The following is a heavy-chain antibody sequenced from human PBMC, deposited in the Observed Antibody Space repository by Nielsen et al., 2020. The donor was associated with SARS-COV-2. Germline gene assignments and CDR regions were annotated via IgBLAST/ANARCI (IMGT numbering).Heavy chain of an antibody. J-gene: IGHJ1*01. Sequence: GGSLRLSCTASGFTFSDYYMTWVRQAPGKGLEWVGRIKSKVDGGTTDYAGPVKGRFTISRDDSKNTLYLQMNSLKTEDTAVYYCTTGGITMVRGVMQYWGQGTLVTVSP. D-gene: IGHD3-10*01. CDR2: IKSKVDGGTT. CDR1: GFTFSDYY. CDR3: TTGGITMVRGVMQY. V-gene: IGHV3-15*01.